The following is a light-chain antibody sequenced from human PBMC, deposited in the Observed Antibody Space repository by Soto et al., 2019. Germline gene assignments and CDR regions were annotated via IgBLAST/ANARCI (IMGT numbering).Light chain of an antibody. CDR1: QDGSNY. CDR2: DAS. V-gene: IGKV1-33*01. Sequence: DIQMTQSPSSLSASVGDRVTIACQASQDGSNYLKWYQQKPGKAPKLLIYDASNLHTGVPSRFSGSGSGTDFTFTISSLQPEEIATYLCQQYYTLPFTFGQGTKLEIK. CDR3: QQYYTLPFT. J-gene: IGKJ2*01.